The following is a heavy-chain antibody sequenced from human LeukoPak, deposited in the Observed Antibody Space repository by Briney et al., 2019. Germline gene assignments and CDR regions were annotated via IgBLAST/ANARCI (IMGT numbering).Heavy chain of an antibody. V-gene: IGHV3-48*03. CDR2: ISSSGSTI. J-gene: IGHJ6*04. CDR3: AELGITMIGGV. CDR1: GFTFSSYE. D-gene: IGHD3-10*02. Sequence: GGSLRLSCAASGFTFSSYEMNWVRQAPGKGLEWVSYISSSGSTIYYADSVKGRLTISRDNAKNSLYLQMNSLRAEDTAVYYCAELGITMIGGVWGKGTTVTISS.